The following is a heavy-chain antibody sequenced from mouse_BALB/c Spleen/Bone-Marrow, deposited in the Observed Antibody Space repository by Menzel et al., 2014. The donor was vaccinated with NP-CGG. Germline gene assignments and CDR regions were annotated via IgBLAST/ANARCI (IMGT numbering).Heavy chain of an antibody. CDR1: GFNIKDTY. CDR3: VRFPYDYGGGDY. J-gene: IGHJ2*01. CDR2: IDPANGNT. D-gene: IGHD2-4*01. Sequence: EVQLQESGAELVKPGASVELSCTASGFNIKDTYMHWVKQRPEQGLEWIGRIDPANGNTKYDPKFQGKATITADTSSNTAYLQLSSLTSEDTAVYYCVRFPYDYGGGDYWGQGTTLTVSS. V-gene: IGHV14-3*02.